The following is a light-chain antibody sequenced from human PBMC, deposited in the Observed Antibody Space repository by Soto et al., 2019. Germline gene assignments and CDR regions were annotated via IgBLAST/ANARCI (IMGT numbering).Light chain of an antibody. Sequence: SALTQPASVSGSPGQSITISCTGTSSDVGNYNLVSWYQQHPGKAPKLMIYEVTKRPSGVSNRFSGSKSGNTASLTISGLQAADEADYYCSSYAGSSTLVFGGGTKVTVL. CDR2: EVT. V-gene: IGLV2-23*02. CDR3: SSYAGSSTLV. J-gene: IGLJ3*02. CDR1: SSDVGNYNL.